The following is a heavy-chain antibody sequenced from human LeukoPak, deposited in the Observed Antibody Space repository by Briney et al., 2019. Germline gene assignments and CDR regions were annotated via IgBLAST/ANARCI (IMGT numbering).Heavy chain of an antibody. CDR2: ISGSGGST. CDR3: AKDQDRTSDY. J-gene: IGHJ4*02. Sequence: GGSLRLSCAASGFTFSNYGMHWVRQAPGKGLEWVSAISGSGGSTYYADSVKGRFTISRDNSKNTLYLQMNSLRAEDTAVYYCAKDQDRTSDYWGQGTLVTVSS. CDR1: GFTFSNYG. V-gene: IGHV3-23*01. D-gene: IGHD1-1*01.